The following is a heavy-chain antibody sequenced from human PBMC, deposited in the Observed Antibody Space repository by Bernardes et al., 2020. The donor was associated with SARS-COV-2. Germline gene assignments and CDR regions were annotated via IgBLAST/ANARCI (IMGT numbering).Heavy chain of an antibody. Sequence: GGSLRVSCAASGFTFSTYYMSWVRQAPGKGLEWLASIKEDGGEKSYVDSVKGRFNISRDNAKNSLYLQMNSLRGEDTAVYYCVPSSSVRGGLDYWGQGTLVTVSS. V-gene: IGHV3-7*03. CDR3: VPSSSVRGGLDY. J-gene: IGHJ4*02. CDR1: GFTFSTYY. D-gene: IGHD6-25*01. CDR2: IKEDGGEK.